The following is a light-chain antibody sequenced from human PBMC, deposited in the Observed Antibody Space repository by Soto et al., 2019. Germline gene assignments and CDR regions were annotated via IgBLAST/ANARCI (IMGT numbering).Light chain of an antibody. CDR2: GAS. CDR3: QQYKNWPLT. Sequence: EIVMTQAPVTLSLSPGERATLSCRASQSLLSNLAWYQHKPGQAPRLLIYGASTRATGVPARFSGSGSGTDFTLTISSLQSEDFAVYSCQQYKNWPLTFGGGTKVEIK. CDR1: QSLLSN. J-gene: IGKJ4*01. V-gene: IGKV3-15*01.